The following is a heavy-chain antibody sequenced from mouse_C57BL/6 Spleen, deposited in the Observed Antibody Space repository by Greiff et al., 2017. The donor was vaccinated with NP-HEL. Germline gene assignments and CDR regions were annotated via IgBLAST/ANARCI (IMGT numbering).Heavy chain of an antibody. J-gene: IGHJ2*01. D-gene: IGHD2-12*01. CDR2: IDPANGNT. V-gene: IGHV14-3*01. Sequence: EVQLQQSVAELVRPGASVKLSCTASGFNIKNTYMHWVKQRPEQGLEWIGRIDPANGNTKYAPKFQGKATITADTSSNTAYLQLSSLTSEDTAVYYCAGSPRYDDSGPCDYWGQGTTLTVSS. CDR1: GFNIKNTY. CDR3: AGSPRYDDSGPCDY.